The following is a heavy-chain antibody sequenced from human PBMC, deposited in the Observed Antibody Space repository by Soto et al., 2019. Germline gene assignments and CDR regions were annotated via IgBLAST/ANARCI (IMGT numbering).Heavy chain of an antibody. V-gene: IGHV4-39*01. CDR2: ILYSGSP. J-gene: IGHJ5*02. Sequence: LQLQESGPGLVKPSETLSLTCTVSGGSISSINYYWGWIRQPPGKGLEWLGSILYSGSPYYNPSLRRCVTVSLDPSSYKFSLKLKYVPAADTALDFCARGDRSDNDTPTELNWFDPWGQGNLVTVS. D-gene: IGHD1-7*01. CDR1: GGSISSINYY. CDR3: ARGDRSDNDTPTELNWFDP.